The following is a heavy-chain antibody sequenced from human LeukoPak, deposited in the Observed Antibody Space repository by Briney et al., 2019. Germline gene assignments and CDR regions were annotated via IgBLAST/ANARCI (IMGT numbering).Heavy chain of an antibody. V-gene: IGHV1-69*04. CDR3: VSGERRSSLLTGN. J-gene: IGHJ4*02. Sequence: PVKVSCKASGGTFSSYAINWVRQAPGQGLEWMGRIIPLLGIAKYAQKLQGRVSITADKSTSTAYMELSSLRFEHTSVSYCVSGERRSSLLTGNWGQGTLVTVSS. D-gene: IGHD1-1*01. CDR2: IIPLLGIA. CDR1: GGTFSSYA.